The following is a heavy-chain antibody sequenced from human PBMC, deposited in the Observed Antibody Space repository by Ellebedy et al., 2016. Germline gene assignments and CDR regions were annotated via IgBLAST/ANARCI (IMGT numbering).Heavy chain of an antibody. D-gene: IGHD3-16*02. Sequence: SETLSLTCTVSGGSISSSSYYWGWIRQPPGKGLEWIGSIYYSGSTYYNPSLKSRGTISVDTSKNQFSLKLSSVTAADTAVYYCASTTVPLYDYVWGSYRQYGPFDPWGQGTLVTVSS. V-gene: IGHV4-39*01. CDR3: ASTTVPLYDYVWGSYRQYGPFDP. CDR2: IYYSGST. CDR1: GGSISSSSYY. J-gene: IGHJ5*02.